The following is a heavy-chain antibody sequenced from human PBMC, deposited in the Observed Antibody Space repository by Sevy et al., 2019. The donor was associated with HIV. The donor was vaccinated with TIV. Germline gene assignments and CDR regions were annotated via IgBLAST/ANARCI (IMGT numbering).Heavy chain of an antibody. D-gene: IGHD2-2*01. V-gene: IGHV1-18*01. CDR1: GYSFTSYG. CDR3: ARDDCSSLSCHGSLLY. Sequence: ASVKVSCKASGYSFTSYGISWVRQAPGQGLEWMGWISTLNVNTNNSQKFQGRVTMTTDTSTSTAYMELRSPRSDDTAVYYCARDDCSSLSCHGSLLYWGQGTLVTVSS. CDR2: ISTLNVNT. J-gene: IGHJ4*02.